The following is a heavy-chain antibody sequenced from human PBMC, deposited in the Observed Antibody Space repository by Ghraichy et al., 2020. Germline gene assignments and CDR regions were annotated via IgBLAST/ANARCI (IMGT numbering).Heavy chain of an antibody. Sequence: SETPSLTCTVSGGSISSYYWSWIRQPPGKGLEWIGYIYYSGSTNYNPSLKSRVTISVDTSKNQFSLKLNSVTAADTAVYYCARAGVDYGESYFDYWGQGTLVTVSS. D-gene: IGHD4-17*01. CDR2: IYYSGST. J-gene: IGHJ4*02. CDR1: GGSISSYY. CDR3: ARAGVDYGESYFDY. V-gene: IGHV4-59*01.